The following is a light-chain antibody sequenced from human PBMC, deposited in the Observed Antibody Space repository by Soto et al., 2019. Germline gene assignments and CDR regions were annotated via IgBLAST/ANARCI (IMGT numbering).Light chain of an antibody. CDR1: SSDVGSYNR. Sequence: QSVLTQPPSASGSPGQSVTISCTGTSSDVGSYNRVSWYQQHPGTAPKLMIYEVSNRPSGVPDRFSGSKSGNTASLTISGLQPEDEADYYCNSYTRSNTYVFGTGTRSPS. J-gene: IGLJ1*01. V-gene: IGLV2-18*02. CDR2: EVS. CDR3: NSYTRSNTYV.